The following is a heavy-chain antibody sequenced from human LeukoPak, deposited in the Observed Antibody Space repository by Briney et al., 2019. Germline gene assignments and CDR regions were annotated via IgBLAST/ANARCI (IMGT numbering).Heavy chain of an antibody. D-gene: IGHD2-2*01. CDR1: GGSFSGYY. J-gene: IGHJ5*02. Sequence: SETLSLTCAVYGGSFSGYYWSWIRQPSGKGLEWIGEINHSGSTNYNPSLKSRVTISVDTSQNQFSLKLSSVTAADTAVYYCAGKIPAGPFNWFDPWGQGTLVTVSS. CDR3: AGKIPAGPFNWFDP. CDR2: INHSGST. V-gene: IGHV4-34*01.